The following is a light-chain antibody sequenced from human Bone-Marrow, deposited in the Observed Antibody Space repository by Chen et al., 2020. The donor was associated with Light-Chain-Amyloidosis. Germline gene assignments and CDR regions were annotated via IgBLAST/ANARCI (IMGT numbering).Light chain of an antibody. CDR3: SSFTSSSSYV. V-gene: IGLV2-14*01. CDR2: AVS. J-gene: IGLJ1*01. CDR1: SGDVGTCNY. Sequence: QSALTRPASVSGSPGQSITISCTGTSGDVGTCNYLSWYQQHPGKAPKVMIYAVSNRPSGVSNRFSGSKSGNTASLTISGLQAEDEADYYCSSFTSSSSYVFGPGTKVTVL.